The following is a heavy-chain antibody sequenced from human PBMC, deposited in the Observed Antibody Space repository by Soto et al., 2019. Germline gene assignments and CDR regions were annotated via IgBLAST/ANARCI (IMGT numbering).Heavy chain of an antibody. V-gene: IGHV5-51*01. J-gene: IGHJ5*02. CDR2: IWPDDSDT. D-gene: IGHD2-8*01. Sequence: GASLKISCRGSGYIFSDYWIGWVRQMPGKGLEWMGIIWPDDSDTRYSPSFQGQVTISADKSINTAYLHWRSLKASDTAMYYCVRLPNGNWFDPWGQGTLVTVSS. CDR3: VRLPNGNWFDP. CDR1: GYIFSDYW.